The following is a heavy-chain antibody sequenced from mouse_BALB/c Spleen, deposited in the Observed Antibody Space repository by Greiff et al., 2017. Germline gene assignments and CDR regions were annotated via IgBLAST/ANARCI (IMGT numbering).Heavy chain of an antibody. V-gene: IGHV2-2*02. CDR3: DRESPITPVVDAMDY. CDR2: IWRGGST. J-gene: IGHJ4*01. D-gene: IGHD1-1*01. Sequence: VNLVESGPGLVQPSQSLSITCTVSGFSLTSYGVHWVRQSPGKGLEWLGVIWRGGSTDYNAAFISRLSISKDNSKSQVFFKMNSLQANDTDIYYCDRESPITPVVDAMDYWGQGTSVTVSS. CDR1: GFSLTSYG.